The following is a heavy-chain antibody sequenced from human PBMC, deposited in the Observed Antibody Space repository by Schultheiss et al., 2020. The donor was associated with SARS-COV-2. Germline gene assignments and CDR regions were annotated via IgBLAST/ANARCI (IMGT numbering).Heavy chain of an antibody. Sequence: GESLKISCATSGFTFSRHWMHWVRQDPGRGLAWVSSISSSSSYIYYADSVKGRFTISRDNAKNTLYLQMNSLRAEDTAVYYCARDRGSLGDYWGQGTLVTVSS. J-gene: IGHJ4*02. CDR2: ISSSSSYI. CDR1: GFTFSRHW. D-gene: IGHD1-26*01. CDR3: ARDRGSLGDY. V-gene: IGHV3-21*01.